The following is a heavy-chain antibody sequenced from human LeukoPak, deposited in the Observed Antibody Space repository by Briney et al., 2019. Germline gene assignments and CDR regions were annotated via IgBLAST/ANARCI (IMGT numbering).Heavy chain of an antibody. D-gene: IGHD3-10*01. CDR1: GGSISSYY. Sequence: SETLSLTCTVSGGSISSYYWSWIRQPPGKGLEWIGYIYYSGSTNYNPSLKSRVTISVDTSKNQFSLKLSSVTAADTAVYYCARSYYMPYYFDYWGQGTLVTVSS. CDR2: IYYSGST. CDR3: ARSYYMPYYFDY. J-gene: IGHJ4*02. V-gene: IGHV4-59*01.